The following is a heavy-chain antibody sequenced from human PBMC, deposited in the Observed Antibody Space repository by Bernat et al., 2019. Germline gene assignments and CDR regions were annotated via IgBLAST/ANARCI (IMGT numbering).Heavy chain of an antibody. CDR3: ARQSSGYDSHSYYYMDV. Sequence: QLQLQESGPGLVKPSETLSLTCTVSGGSISSDSYSWGWIRQPPGKGLEWIGSFYYTGNSYYSPSLKSRVTISVATSKTQFSLQLSSVTAADTAVYYCARQSSGYDSHSYYYMDVWGKGTTVTVSS. CDR1: GGSISSDSYS. D-gene: IGHD5-12*01. J-gene: IGHJ6*03. V-gene: IGHV4-39*01. CDR2: FYYTGNS.